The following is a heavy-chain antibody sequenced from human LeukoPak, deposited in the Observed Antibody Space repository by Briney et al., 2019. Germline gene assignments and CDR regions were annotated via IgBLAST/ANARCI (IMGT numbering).Heavy chain of an antibody. CDR3: ARHGLPTGYFDY. CDR2: IIPILGIA. CDR1: GGTFSSYA. Sequence: SVKVSCKASGGTFSSYAISWVRQAPGQGLEWMGRIIPILGIANYAQQFQGRVTITADKSTSTAYMELSSLRPEDTALYYCARHGLPTGYFDYWGQGTLVTVSS. D-gene: IGHD2-15*01. V-gene: IGHV1-69*04. J-gene: IGHJ4*02.